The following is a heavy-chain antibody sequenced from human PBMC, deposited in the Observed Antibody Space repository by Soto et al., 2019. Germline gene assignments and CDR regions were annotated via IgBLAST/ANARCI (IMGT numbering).Heavy chain of an antibody. CDR3: ARHKVDDYGDRYYFDY. CDR1: GGSISSSSYY. D-gene: IGHD4-17*01. CDR2: IYYSGST. V-gene: IGHV4-39*01. J-gene: IGHJ4*02. Sequence: SETLSLTCTVSGGSISSSSYYWGWIRQPPGKGLEWIGSIYYSGSTYYNPSLKSRVTISVDTSKNQFSLKLSSVTAADMVVYYCARHKVDDYGDRYYFDYWGQGTLVTVSS.